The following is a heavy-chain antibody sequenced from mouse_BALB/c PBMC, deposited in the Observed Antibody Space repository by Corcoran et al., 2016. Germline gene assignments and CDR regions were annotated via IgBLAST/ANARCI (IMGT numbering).Heavy chain of an antibody. Sequence: QIQLEQSGPVREKPGASVKVSCKASGYTFTDYYINWVKQKPGQGRGWIGWISPGSGNTKYNEKFKGKATLTVDTTSSTAYMQLSSLTSEDIAVYFCASSAYDYWGQGITLTVSS. CDR3: ASSAYDY. J-gene: IGHJ2*01. CDR2: ISPGSGNT. CDR1: GYTFTDYY. D-gene: IGHD3-1*01. V-gene: IGHV1-84*02.